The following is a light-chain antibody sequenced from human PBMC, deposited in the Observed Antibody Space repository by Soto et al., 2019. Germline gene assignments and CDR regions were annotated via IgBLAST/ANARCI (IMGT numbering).Light chain of an antibody. CDR3: SSYAGSNNLV. Sequence: QSVLSQPPSASGSPGQSVTISCTGTSSDVGGYNYVSWYQHHPGKAPKLMIYEVTKRPSGVPDRFSGSKSGNTASLTVSGLQAEDDSDYYCSSYAGSNNLVFGGGTQLTVL. CDR2: EVT. J-gene: IGLJ2*01. CDR1: SSDVGGYNY. V-gene: IGLV2-8*01.